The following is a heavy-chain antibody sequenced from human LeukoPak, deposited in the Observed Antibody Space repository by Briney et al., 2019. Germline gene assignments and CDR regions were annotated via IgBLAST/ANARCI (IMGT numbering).Heavy chain of an antibody. Sequence: VASVKVSCKVSGYTLTELSMHWVRQAPGKGLEWMGGFDPEDGETIYAQKFQGRVTMTEDTSTDTAYMELSSLRSDDTAVYYCAREDSSSWLVGYYYGMDVWGQGTTVTVSS. CDR3: AREDSSSWLVGYYYGMDV. J-gene: IGHJ6*02. CDR2: FDPEDGET. CDR1: GYTLTELS. D-gene: IGHD6-13*01. V-gene: IGHV1-24*01.